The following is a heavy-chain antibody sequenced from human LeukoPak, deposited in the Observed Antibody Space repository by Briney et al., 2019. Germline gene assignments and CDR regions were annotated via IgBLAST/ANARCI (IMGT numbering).Heavy chain of an antibody. V-gene: IGHV4-59*08. J-gene: IGHJ4*02. CDR1: GGSISSYY. CDR3: ARHDAVWGIAVDY. Sequence: SETLSLTCTVSGGSISSYYWSWIRQPPGKGLEWIGYIYYSGSTNYNPSLKSRVTISVDTSKNQFSLKLSSVTAADTAVYYCARHDAVWGIAVDYWGQGTLVTVSS. D-gene: IGHD3-16*01. CDR2: IYYSGST.